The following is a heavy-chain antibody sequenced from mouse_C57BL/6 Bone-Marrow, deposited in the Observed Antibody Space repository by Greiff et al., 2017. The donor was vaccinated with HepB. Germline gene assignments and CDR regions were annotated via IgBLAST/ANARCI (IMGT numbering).Heavy chain of an antibody. Sequence: EVQGVESGGGLVQPGGSMKLSCVASGFTFSNYWMNWVRQSPEKGLEWVAQIRLKSDNYATHYAVSVKGRFTISRDDSKSIVYLQMNNLRAEDTGIYYCTGGSFDYWGQGTTLTVSS. J-gene: IGHJ2*01. CDR3: TGGSFDY. CDR2: IRLKSDNYAT. CDR1: GFTFSNYW. V-gene: IGHV6-3*01.